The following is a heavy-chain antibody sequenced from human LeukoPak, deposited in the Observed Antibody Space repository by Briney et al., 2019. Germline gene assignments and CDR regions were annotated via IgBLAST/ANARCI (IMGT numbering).Heavy chain of an antibody. CDR1: GYTFTSYD. D-gene: IGHD3-3*01. CDR3: ARAYDFWSGSYGMDV. CDR2: MNPNSGNT. J-gene: IGHJ6*02. Sequence: ASVKVSCKASGYTFTSYDINWVQQATGQGLEWMGWMNPNSGNTGYAQKFQGRVTMTRNTSISTAYMELSSLRSEDTAVYYCARAYDFWSGSYGMDVWGQGTTVTVSS. V-gene: IGHV1-8*01.